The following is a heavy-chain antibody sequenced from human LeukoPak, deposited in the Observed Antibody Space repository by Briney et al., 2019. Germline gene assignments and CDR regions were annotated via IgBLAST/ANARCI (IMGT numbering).Heavy chain of an antibody. CDR3: ARDQSQAGPTTVDY. J-gene: IGHJ4*02. CDR1: GFSFSTSW. Sequence: GGSLRLSCVASGFSFSTSWLHWVRQAPGKGLQWLSRISSDGTNTKYADSVKGRFTISRDNAKNTLYLQMNSLRAEDTAVYYCARDQSQAGPTTVDYWGQGTLVTVSS. D-gene: IGHD1-14*01. V-gene: IGHV3-74*03. CDR2: ISSDGTNT.